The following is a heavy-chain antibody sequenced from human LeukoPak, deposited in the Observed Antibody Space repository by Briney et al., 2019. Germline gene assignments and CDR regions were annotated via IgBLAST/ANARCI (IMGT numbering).Heavy chain of an antibody. CDR2: ISGSGGST. CDR3: AKSGSGPNDAFDI. V-gene: IGHV3-23*01. CDR1: GFTFSSYA. J-gene: IGHJ3*02. Sequence: GGSLRLSCAASGFTFSSYAMSWVRQAPGKGLEWVSVISGSGGSTYYADSVKGRFTIFRDDSNNTLYLQMNSLRAEDTAVYYCAKSGSGPNDAFDIWGQGTMVTVSS. D-gene: IGHD3-10*01.